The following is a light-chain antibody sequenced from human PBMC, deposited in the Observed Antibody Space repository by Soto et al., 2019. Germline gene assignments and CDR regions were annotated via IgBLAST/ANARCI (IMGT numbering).Light chain of an antibody. CDR2: KAS. CDR3: QQYNSYWT. J-gene: IGKJ1*01. V-gene: IGKV1-5*03. CDR1: QSISSW. Sequence: DLQMTQSPSTLSASVGDRVTITCRASQSISSWLAWYQQKPGKAPKLLIYKASSLESGVPSRFSGSGSGTEFTLTISSLQPEDFATYYCQQYNSYWTFGQGTKVEIK.